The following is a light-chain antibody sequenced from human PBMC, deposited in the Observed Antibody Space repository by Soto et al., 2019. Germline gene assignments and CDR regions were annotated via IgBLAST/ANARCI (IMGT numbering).Light chain of an antibody. CDR2: DTS. CDR3: QQRTNWPPSIT. V-gene: IGKV3-11*01. J-gene: IGKJ5*01. Sequence: EFVLTQSPATLSLSPGERATLSCKASQSVSGYLAWYQQKPGQAPRLLIYDTSNRATDVPARFSGSGSGTDFTLTITSLEPEEFAVYYCQQRTNWPPSITFGQGTRLEIK. CDR1: QSVSGY.